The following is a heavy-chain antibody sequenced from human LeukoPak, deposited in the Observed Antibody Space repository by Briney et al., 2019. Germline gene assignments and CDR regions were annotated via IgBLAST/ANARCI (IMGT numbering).Heavy chain of an antibody. CDR1: GYRFTNYW. CDR3: TRQGVYYSDSSAYYC. Sequence: PGESLKISCKGSGYRFTNYWIGWVRQIPGKGLELMGSIYPGDSDTRYSPSFQGQVTISADKSITTAYLQWSSLKASDTAKYYCTRQGVYYSDSSAYYCWGQGTLVTVSS. D-gene: IGHD3-22*01. V-gene: IGHV5-51*01. CDR2: IYPGDSDT. J-gene: IGHJ4*02.